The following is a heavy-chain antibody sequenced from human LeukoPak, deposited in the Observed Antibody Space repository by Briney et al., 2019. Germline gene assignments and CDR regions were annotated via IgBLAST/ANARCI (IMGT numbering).Heavy chain of an antibody. D-gene: IGHD2-15*01. Sequence: GGSLRLSCAVSGFTAGYNYMSWVRQAPGKGLEWVSVIYRGDTYYADSVQGRFTISRDNSKNTLYLQMNSLRTEDTALYYCVRTDCSGGSCYPNFDYWGQGTLVTVSS. V-gene: IGHV3-53*05. CDR2: IYRGDT. CDR1: GFTAGYNY. J-gene: IGHJ4*02. CDR3: VRTDCSGGSCYPNFDY.